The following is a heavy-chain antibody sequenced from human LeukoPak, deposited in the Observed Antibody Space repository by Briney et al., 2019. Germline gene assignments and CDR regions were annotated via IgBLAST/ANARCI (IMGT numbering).Heavy chain of an antibody. J-gene: IGHJ4*02. CDR3: ARDTTLVLLWFGELSEPFDY. D-gene: IGHD3-10*01. Sequence: ASVKVSCKAPGYTFTGYYMHWVRQAPGQGLEWMGWINPNSGGTNYAQKFQGRVTMTRDTSISTAYMELSRLRSDDTAVYYCARDTTLVLLWFGELSEPFDYWGQGTLVTVSS. CDR1: GYTFTGYY. CDR2: INPNSGGT. V-gene: IGHV1-2*02.